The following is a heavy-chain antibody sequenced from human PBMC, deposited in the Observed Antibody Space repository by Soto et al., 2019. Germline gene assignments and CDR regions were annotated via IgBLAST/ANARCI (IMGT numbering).Heavy chain of an antibody. D-gene: IGHD3-3*01. CDR3: ARGLRFLEWLPDKAHWFDP. Sequence: QVQLQESGPGLVKPSETLSLTCTVSGGSISSYYWSWIRQPPGKGLEWIGYIYYSGSTNYNPSLKSRVTISVDTSKNQFSLKLSSVTAADTAVYYCARGLRFLEWLPDKAHWFDPWGQGTLVTVSS. CDR1: GGSISSYY. V-gene: IGHV4-59*01. J-gene: IGHJ5*02. CDR2: IYYSGST.